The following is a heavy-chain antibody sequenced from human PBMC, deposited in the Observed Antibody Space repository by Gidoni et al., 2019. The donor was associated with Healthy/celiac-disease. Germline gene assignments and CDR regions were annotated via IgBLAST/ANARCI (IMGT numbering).Heavy chain of an antibody. CDR3: ARLRGYSYGYYYGMDV. D-gene: IGHD5-18*01. CDR2: IYPGDSDT. Sequence: EAQLVQSGSEVKKHGESLKNSCTGSGYSFSSYGIGWGRQMPGTALEWMWIIYPGDSDTRYSPSFQGQVTISADKSISTAYLQWSSLKASDTAMYYCARLRGYSYGYYYGMDVWGQGTTVTVSS. CDR1: GYSFSSYG. J-gene: IGHJ6*02. V-gene: IGHV5-51*01.